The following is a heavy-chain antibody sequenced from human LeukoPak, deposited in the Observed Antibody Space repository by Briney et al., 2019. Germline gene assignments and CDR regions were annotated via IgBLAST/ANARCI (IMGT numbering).Heavy chain of an antibody. D-gene: IGHD2-2*01. CDR3: AKEACGSTSCHAVLHY. CDR2: IPYDGSDK. J-gene: IGHJ4*02. Sequence: GGSLRLSCAASGFTFSSYGMHWVRQAPGKGLDWVAFIPYDGSDKYYADSVKGRFTISRDNSRNTLFLHMNSLRAEDTAVYYCAKEACGSTSCHAVLHYWGQGSLVTVSS. V-gene: IGHV3-30*02. CDR1: GFTFSSYG.